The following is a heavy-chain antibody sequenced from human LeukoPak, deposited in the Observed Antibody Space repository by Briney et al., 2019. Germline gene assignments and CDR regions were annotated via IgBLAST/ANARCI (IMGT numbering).Heavy chain of an antibody. CDR3: ATSSNAPGNH. J-gene: IGHJ5*02. CDR2: IKEDGSAQ. CDR1: GFTFNGYW. V-gene: IGHV3-7*01. D-gene: IGHD2-2*01. Sequence: GGSLRLSCAASGFTFNGYWMGWVRQAPGKGLEWVANIKEDGSAQYYVGSVKGRFTISRDNAKNSLNLQMNSLRAEDTAVYYCATSSNAPGNHWGQGTLVTVSS.